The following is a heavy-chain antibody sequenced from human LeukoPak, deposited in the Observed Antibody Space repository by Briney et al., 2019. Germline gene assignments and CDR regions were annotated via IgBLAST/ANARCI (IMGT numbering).Heavy chain of an antibody. CDR1: GGSINGFY. J-gene: IGHJ5*02. CDR2: IYYSGST. V-gene: IGHV4-59*08. D-gene: IGHD6-13*01. Sequence: PETLSLTSIVPGGSINGFYWSWIRQPPGKGLEWIGYIYYSGSTNYNPSLRSRVTISVDRSKNQFSLKMNSVTAADTAMYYCAGLHFAAAEEFDPWGQGALVTVSS. CDR3: AGLHFAAAEEFDP.